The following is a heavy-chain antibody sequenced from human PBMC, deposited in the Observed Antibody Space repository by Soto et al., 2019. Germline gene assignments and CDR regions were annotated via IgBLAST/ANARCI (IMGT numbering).Heavy chain of an antibody. CDR3: ASEYCSSTSCRKPYYYGMDV. D-gene: IGHD2-2*01. J-gene: IGHJ6*02. Sequence: PGGSLRLSCAASGFTFSSYGMHWVRQAPGKGLEWVAVIWYDGSNKYYADSVKGRFTISRDNSKNTLYLQMNSLRAEDTAVYYCASEYCSSTSCRKPYYYGMDVWGQGTSVTVSS. V-gene: IGHV3-33*01. CDR2: IWYDGSNK. CDR1: GFTFSSYG.